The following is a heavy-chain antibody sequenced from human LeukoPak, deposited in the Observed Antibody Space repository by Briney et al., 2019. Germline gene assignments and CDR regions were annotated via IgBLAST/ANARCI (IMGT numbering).Heavy chain of an antibody. CDR1: GGSVSSGNYY. CDR3: ARGRDRVTRFDP. CDR2: NSYSGSA. J-gene: IGHJ5*02. V-gene: IGHV4-61*01. Sequence: SETPSLTCTVSGGSVSSGNYYWTWIRQPPGKGLEWIGYNSYSGSANYNPSLKSRVTISVDTSKNQFSLKLSSVTAADTAVYYCARGRDRVTRFDPWGQGTLVTVSS.